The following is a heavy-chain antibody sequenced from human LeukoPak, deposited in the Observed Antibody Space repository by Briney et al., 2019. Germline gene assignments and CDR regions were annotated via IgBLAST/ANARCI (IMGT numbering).Heavy chain of an antibody. CDR3: ASAVLAIAARPGVDY. CDR2: ISSSSSYI. Sequence: PGGSLRLSCAASGFTFSSYSMNWVRQAPRKGLEWVSSISSSSSYIYYADSVKGRFTISRDNAKNSLYLQMNSLRAEDTAVYYCASAVLAIAARPGVDYWGQGTLVTVSS. D-gene: IGHD6-6*01. V-gene: IGHV3-21*01. CDR1: GFTFSSYS. J-gene: IGHJ4*02.